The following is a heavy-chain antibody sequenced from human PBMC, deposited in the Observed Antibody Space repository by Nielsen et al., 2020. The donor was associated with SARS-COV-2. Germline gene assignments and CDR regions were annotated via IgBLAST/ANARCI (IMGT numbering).Heavy chain of an antibody. CDR2: VFPMFGRT. D-gene: IGHD4-17*01. J-gene: IGHJ3*02. V-gene: IGHV1-69*13. Sequence: SVKVSCKASGGTFSNHTFVWVRQAPGQGLEWMGGVFPMFGRTNYAPQFQGRVTISADEVTSTAYMELSSLTSDDTAVYYCARPYGDYENVFDIWGQGTMVTVSS. CDR1: GGTFSNHT. CDR3: ARPYGDYENVFDI.